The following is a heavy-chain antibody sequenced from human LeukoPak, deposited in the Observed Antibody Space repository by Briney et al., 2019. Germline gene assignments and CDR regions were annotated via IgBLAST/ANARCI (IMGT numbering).Heavy chain of an antibody. CDR2: ISSASSYI. CDR1: GFTFSDYS. V-gene: IGHV3-21*01. D-gene: IGHD2-2*01. CDR3: ARSEGYCSSSSCDAYYFYMDV. Sequence: PGGSLRLSCAASGFTFSDYSMNWVRQAPGKGLEWVSSISSASSYIAYADSVKGRFTISRDNAKNSLYLQMNNLRAEDTAVYYCARSEGYCSSSSCDAYYFYMDVWGKGTTVTVSS. J-gene: IGHJ6*03.